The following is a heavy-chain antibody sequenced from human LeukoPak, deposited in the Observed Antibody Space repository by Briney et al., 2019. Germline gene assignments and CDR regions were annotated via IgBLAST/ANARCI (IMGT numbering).Heavy chain of an antibody. Sequence: ASVKVSCKASGYTFTSYYMHWVRQAPGQGLEWMGRINPSGGSTSYAQKFQGRVTMTRDTSTSTVYMELSSLRSEDTAVYYCARELGRAGSLLAVGYWGQGTLVTVSS. J-gene: IGHJ4*02. CDR1: GYTFTSYY. CDR3: ARELGRAGSLLAVGY. V-gene: IGHV1-46*03. CDR2: INPSGGST. D-gene: IGHD3-10*01.